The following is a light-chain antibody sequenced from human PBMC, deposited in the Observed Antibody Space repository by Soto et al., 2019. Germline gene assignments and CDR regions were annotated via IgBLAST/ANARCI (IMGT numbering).Light chain of an antibody. V-gene: IGLV2-14*01. CDR3: SSYTGSSTHVL. Sequence: QSVLTQPASVSGSPGQSITISCAGTTSDVGGYYYVSWYQQYPGKAPKLMIYDVNSRPSGVSTRFSGSRSGNTASLTISGLQAEDEAEYYCSSYTGSSTHVLFGGGTQLTVL. J-gene: IGLJ2*01. CDR1: TSDVGGYYY. CDR2: DVN.